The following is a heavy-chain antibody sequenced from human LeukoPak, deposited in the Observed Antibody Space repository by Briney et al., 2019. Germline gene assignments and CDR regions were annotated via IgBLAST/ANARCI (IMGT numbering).Heavy chain of an antibody. CDR1: AYTFTGYY. V-gene: IGHV1-2*02. J-gene: IGHJ4*02. CDR2: INPNSGAT. CDR3: ARGGYNTGWEFDY. Sequence: ASVKVSCKASAYTFTGYYMHWLRQAPGQGLEWMGWINPNSGATDYAQKFQGRVIMTRDTSISTVYVELTRLRSDDTAVYYCARGGYNTGWEFDYWGQGTLVTVSS. D-gene: IGHD6-19*01.